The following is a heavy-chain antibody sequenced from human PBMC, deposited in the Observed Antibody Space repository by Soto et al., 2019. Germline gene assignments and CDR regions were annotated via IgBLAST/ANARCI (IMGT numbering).Heavy chain of an antibody. CDR3: ASGYYDSSGYYSVGYYYYGMDV. D-gene: IGHD3-22*01. CDR2: ISAYNGNT. CDR1: GLALSSYG. V-gene: IGHV1-18*04. Sequence: DVSCAASGLALSSYGSSCVHQDTAQRVELMGWISAYNGNTNYAQKLQGRVTITADKSTSTAYMEPSSLRSEDTAVYYCASGYYDSSGYYSVGYYYYGMDVWGQGITVTVAS. J-gene: IGHJ6*02.